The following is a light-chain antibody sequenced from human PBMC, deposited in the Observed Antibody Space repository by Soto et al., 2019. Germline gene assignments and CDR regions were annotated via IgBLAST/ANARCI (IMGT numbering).Light chain of an antibody. Sequence: QSVLTQPASVSGSPGQSITIPCTGTSSDIGGYNYVSWYQPHPGKAPKLMIFDVSYRPSGISDRFSGSKSGNTASLTISGLQPEDEADYYCSSYGASSTLFGGGTKLTVL. J-gene: IGLJ2*01. CDR1: SSDIGGYNY. V-gene: IGLV2-14*03. CDR2: DVS. CDR3: SSYGASSTL.